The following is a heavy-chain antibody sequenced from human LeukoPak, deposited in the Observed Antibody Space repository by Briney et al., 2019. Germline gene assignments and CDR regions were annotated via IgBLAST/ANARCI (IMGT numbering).Heavy chain of an antibody. Sequence: SETLSLTCIVSGDSIKSTSYYWGWIRQPPGKGLEWIGSINYRGSTYYNPSLKSRVTMSVDMSKNQLSLELNFVTAADTAVYYCARQWQLPDYWGQGTLVTVSS. CDR3: ARQWQLPDY. J-gene: IGHJ4*02. V-gene: IGHV4-39*01. D-gene: IGHD6-13*01. CDR1: GDSIKSTSYY. CDR2: INYRGST.